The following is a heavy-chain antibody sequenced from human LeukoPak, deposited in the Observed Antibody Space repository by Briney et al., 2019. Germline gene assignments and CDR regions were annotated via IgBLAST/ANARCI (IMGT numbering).Heavy chain of an antibody. CDR1: NGSFSGYH. J-gene: IGHJ4*02. CDR3: ARLRRGNTGYYYRLFDS. V-gene: IGHV4-34*01. Sequence: SETLSLTCAVSNGSFSGYHWTWIRQSPGKGLEWIGEINHSGTTSYNPSLKSRATISADTSKNQFSLKLSSVTAADTSVYYCARLRRGNTGYYYRLFDSWGQGTPVTVSS. CDR2: INHSGTT. D-gene: IGHD3-9*01.